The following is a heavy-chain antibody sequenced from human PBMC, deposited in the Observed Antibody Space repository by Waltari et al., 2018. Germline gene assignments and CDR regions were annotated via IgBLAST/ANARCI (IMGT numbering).Heavy chain of an antibody. V-gene: IGHV1-24*01. Sequence: QVHLVQSGAELKKPGASVKVSCKVSGYTLTDLSMHWVRQVPGKGLEWMGGFDLQQGETVYAQKFQGRLTMTEDTSSDTAYMELSSLRSEDTAVYYCATGRSLNEGTYYDPFHYWGQGTLVTVSS. CDR3: ATGRSLNEGTYYDPFHY. CDR1: GYTLTDLS. CDR2: FDLQQGET. J-gene: IGHJ4*02. D-gene: IGHD3-3*01.